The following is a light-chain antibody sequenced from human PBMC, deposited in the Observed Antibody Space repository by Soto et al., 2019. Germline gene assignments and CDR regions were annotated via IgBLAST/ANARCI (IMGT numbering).Light chain of an antibody. V-gene: IGKV1-5*01. CDR3: KQFHTSPRT. Sequence: DIQMTQSPSTLSASVGDRVTITCRASQRISSWLAWYQQKPGKAPKVLIFDASSLESGVPSRFSGSGSATNFTLTFSSLQPEVFAIYYCKQFHTSPRTFGKGTRVDIK. CDR2: DAS. CDR1: QRISSW. J-gene: IGKJ1*01.